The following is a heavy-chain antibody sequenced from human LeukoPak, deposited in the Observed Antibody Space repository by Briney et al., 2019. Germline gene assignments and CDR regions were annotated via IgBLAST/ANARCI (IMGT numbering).Heavy chain of an antibody. V-gene: IGHV3-43*01. Sequence: GGLKLFRAAPRVTLEDYNMQRVRQAPGKGLEWVSLISWDGGSTYYADSVKGRFTISRDNSKNSLYLQMNSLRTEDTALYYCAKGGKDWGQGTLVTVSS. CDR2: ISWDGGST. D-gene: IGHD3-16*01. J-gene: IGHJ4*02. CDR3: AKGGKD. CDR1: RVTLEDYN.